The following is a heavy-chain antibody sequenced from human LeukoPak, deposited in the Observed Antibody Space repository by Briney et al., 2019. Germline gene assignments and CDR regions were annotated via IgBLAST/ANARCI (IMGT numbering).Heavy chain of an antibody. D-gene: IGHD3-16*01. CDR3: ARVGDFSVAAFDI. J-gene: IGHJ3*02. Sequence: PGGSLRLSCTASGFIFSSYSMHWVRQAPGKGLEFVSAISSNGGSTFYANSVKGRFTISRDTSKNTLYLQMGRLRAEDMAVYYCARVGDFSVAAFDIWGQGTMVTVSS. CDR1: GFIFSSYS. CDR2: ISSNGGST. V-gene: IGHV3-64*01.